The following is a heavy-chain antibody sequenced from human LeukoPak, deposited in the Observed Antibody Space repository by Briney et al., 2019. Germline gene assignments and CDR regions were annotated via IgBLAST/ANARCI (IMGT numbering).Heavy chain of an antibody. D-gene: IGHD1-26*01. Sequence: ASVKVSCKVSGYTLTELSMHWVRQAPGKGLEWMGGFDPEDGETIYAQKFQGRVTMTEDTSTDTAYMELSSLRSEDTAMYYCCATRVGASLGAFDIWGQGTMVTVSS. J-gene: IGHJ3*02. CDR2: FDPEDGET. CDR1: GYTLTELS. V-gene: IGHV1-24*01. CDR3: CATRVGASLGAFDI.